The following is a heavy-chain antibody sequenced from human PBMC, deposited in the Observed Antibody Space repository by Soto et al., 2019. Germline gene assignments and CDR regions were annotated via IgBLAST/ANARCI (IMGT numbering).Heavy chain of an antibody. CDR3: ASTLSTGWFFDF. Sequence: GESLKISCKGSGYSFTSYWIGWVRQMPGKGLGWMGIIYPGDSDTRYSPSFQGQVAFSADKSISTAYLQWSGLKASETAIYYCASTLSTGWFFDFWGQGTLVTVSS. D-gene: IGHD6-19*01. J-gene: IGHJ4*02. V-gene: IGHV5-51*01. CDR2: IYPGDSDT. CDR1: GYSFTSYW.